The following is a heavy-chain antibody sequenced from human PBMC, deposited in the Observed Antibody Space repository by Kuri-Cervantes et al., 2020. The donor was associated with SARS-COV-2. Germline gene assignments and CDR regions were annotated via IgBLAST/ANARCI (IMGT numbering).Heavy chain of an antibody. CDR1: GYTFITSD. V-gene: IGHV1-8*02. CDR3: ARDSGDWNPDGLDI. Sequence: ASVKVSCKASGYTFITSDINWVRQATGQGLEWMGWINPVTGNAGYAQKFQGRVTVTRDTSTSTAFMELSSLRSDDTAVYYCARDSGDWNPDGLDIWGQGTMVTVSS. CDR2: INPVTGNA. D-gene: IGHD1-1*01. J-gene: IGHJ3*02.